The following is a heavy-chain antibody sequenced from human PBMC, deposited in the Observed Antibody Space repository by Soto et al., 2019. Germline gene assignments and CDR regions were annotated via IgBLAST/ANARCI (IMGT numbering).Heavy chain of an antibody. D-gene: IGHD4-17*01. CDR1: GFTFSSYA. CDR3: ARDYMTTVTSRGYFDY. J-gene: IGHJ4*02. CDR2: ISYDGSNK. V-gene: IGHV3-30-3*01. Sequence: QVQLVESGGGVVQPGRSLRLSCAASGFTFSSYAMHWVRQAPGKGLEWVAVISYDGSNKYYADSVKGRFTISRDNSTNTLYLQMNSLRAEDTAVYYCARDYMTTVTSRGYFDYWGQGTLVTVSS.